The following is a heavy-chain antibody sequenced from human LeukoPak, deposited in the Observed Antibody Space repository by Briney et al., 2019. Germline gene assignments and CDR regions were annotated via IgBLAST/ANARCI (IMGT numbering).Heavy chain of an antibody. CDR3: ARDSLISELQKIDY. Sequence: GGSLRLSCAASAFSLNAYNMNWVRQAPGKGLEWVSSISYTGTYIYYADSVKGRFTISRDNAKNSLYLQMNSLRAEDTAVYYCARDSLISELQKIDYWGQGTLVTVSS. CDR1: AFSLNAYN. CDR2: ISYTGTYI. V-gene: IGHV3-21*01. D-gene: IGHD3-10*01. J-gene: IGHJ4*02.